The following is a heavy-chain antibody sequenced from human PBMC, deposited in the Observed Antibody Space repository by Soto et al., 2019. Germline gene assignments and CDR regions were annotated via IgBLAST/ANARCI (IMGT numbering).Heavy chain of an antibody. CDR3: ARYRRVVVAATLGGNWFDP. J-gene: IGHJ5*02. CDR2: IYYSGST. V-gene: IGHV4-59*08. CDR1: GGSISSYY. D-gene: IGHD2-15*01. Sequence: QVQLQESGPGLVKPSETLSLTCTVSGGSISSYYWSWIRQPPGKGLEWIGYIYYSGSTNYNPSLKSRVTISVDTTKNQISLKLSSVTAADTAVYYCARYRRVVVAATLGGNWFDPWGQGTLVTVSS.